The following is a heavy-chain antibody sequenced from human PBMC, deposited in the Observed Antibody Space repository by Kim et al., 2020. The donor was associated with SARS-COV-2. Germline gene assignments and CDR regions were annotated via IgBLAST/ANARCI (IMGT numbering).Heavy chain of an antibody. CDR1: GFTFSNYW. V-gene: IGHV3-7*01. Sequence: GGSLRLSCAASGFTFSNYWMSWVRQAPGKGPEWVANIKEDGGETYCVDSVKGRFTISRDNAKNSLYLQMNSLRVEDTAVYYCATEQIHNSLDYWGQGTLVTVSS. D-gene: IGHD1-20*01. CDR2: IKEDGGET. J-gene: IGHJ4*02. CDR3: ATEQIHNSLDY.